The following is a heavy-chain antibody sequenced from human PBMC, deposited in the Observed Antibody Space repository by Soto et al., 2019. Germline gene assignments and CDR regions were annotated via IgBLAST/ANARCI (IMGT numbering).Heavy chain of an antibody. V-gene: IGHV1-69*06. CDR3: ARAYDILTGSLDY. D-gene: IGHD3-9*01. CDR2: IIPIFGTA. CDR1: GGTFSSYA. Sequence: SVKVSCKASGGTFSSYAISWVRQAPRQGLEWMGGIIPIFGTANYAQKFQGRVTITADKSTSTAYMELGSLRSEDTAVYYCARAYDILTGSLDYWGQGTLVTVSS. J-gene: IGHJ4*02.